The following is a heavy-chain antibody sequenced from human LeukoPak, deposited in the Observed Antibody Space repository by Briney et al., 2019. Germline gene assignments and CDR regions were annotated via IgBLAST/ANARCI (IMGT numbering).Heavy chain of an antibody. CDR1: GGSFSGYY. Sequence: PSETLSLTCAVYGGSFSGYYWSWIRQPPGKGLEWIGEINHSGSTNYNPSLKSRVTISVDTSKNQFSLKLSSVTAADTAVYYCARGTSYYYGSGSYYTNNWFDPWGQGTLVTVSS. CDR2: INHSGST. CDR3: ARGTSYYYGSGSYYTNNWFDP. V-gene: IGHV4-34*01. J-gene: IGHJ5*02. D-gene: IGHD3-10*01.